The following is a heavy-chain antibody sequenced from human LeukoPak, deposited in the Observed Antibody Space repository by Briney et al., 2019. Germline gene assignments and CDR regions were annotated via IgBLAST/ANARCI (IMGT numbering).Heavy chain of an antibody. CDR1: GFTFSSYG. D-gene: IGHD3-22*01. J-gene: IGHJ4*02. CDR2: IWYDGSNK. V-gene: IGHV3-33*01. Sequence: PGRSLRLSCAASGFTFSSYGMHWVRQAPGKGLEWVAVIWYDGSNKYYADSVKGRFTISRDNSKITLYLQMNSLRAEDTAVYYCARGRYYYDSSGYFDYWGQGTLVTVSS. CDR3: ARGRYYYDSSGYFDY.